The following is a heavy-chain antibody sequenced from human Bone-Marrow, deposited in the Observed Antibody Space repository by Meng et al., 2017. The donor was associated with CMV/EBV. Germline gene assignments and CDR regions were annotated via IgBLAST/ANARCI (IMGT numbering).Heavy chain of an antibody. CDR1: TNTLTTYG. Sequence: ASVKVSCKASTNTLTTYGISWVRQAPGQALEWLGWINAHSGNTKYAQKVQDRVTMTTDTSTTTTYMELRSLRSDDTAVYYCARDRGYGDARWFNPWGRGPL. V-gene: IGHV1-18*04. D-gene: IGHD4-17*01. CDR2: INAHSGNT. J-gene: IGHJ5*02. CDR3: ARDRGYGDARWFNP.